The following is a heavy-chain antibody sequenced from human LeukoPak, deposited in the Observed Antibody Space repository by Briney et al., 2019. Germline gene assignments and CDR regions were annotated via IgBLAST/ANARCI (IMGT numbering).Heavy chain of an antibody. V-gene: IGHV3-23*01. J-gene: IGHJ4*02. Sequence: GGSLRLSCAASGFTFSSYAMSWVRQAPGKGLEWVSVISGSGGSTYYADSVKGRFTIFRDNSKNTLYLQMNSLRAEDTAVYHCANGWSPDYWGRGTLVTVSS. CDR2: ISGSGGST. D-gene: IGHD2-15*01. CDR1: GFTFSSYA. CDR3: ANGWSPDY.